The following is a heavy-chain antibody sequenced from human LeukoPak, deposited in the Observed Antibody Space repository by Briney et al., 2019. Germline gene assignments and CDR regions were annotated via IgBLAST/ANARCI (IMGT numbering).Heavy chain of an antibody. CDR1: GFTFSSYA. CDR3: AKLPSYSNTFDY. D-gene: IGHD6-13*01. CDR2: ISGSGGST. J-gene: IGHJ4*02. V-gene: IGHV3-23*01. Sequence: GGSLRLSCAASGFTFSSYAMSWVRQAPGKGLEWVSVISGSGGSTYYADSVKGRFTISRDNSKNTLYLQMNSLRAEDTAVYYCAKLPSYSNTFDYWGQGTLVTVSS.